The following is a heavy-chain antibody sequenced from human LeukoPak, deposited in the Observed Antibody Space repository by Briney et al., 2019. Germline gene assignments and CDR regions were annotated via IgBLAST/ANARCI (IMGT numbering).Heavy chain of an antibody. J-gene: IGHJ4*02. V-gene: IGHV1-24*01. CDR1: GYTLTELS. D-gene: IGHD3-9*01. CDR2: FDPEDGET. Sequence: ASVTVSCTVSGYTLTELSMHWVRQAPGKGLEWMGGFDPEDGETIYAQKFQGRVTMTEHTSSDTAYMELSSLRSEDTAVYYCATLTPLVDYWGQGTLVTVSS. CDR3: ATLTPLVDY.